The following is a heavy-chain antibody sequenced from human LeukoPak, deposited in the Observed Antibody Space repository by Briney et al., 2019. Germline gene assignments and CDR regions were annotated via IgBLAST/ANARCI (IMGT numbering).Heavy chain of an antibody. CDR1: GGTFSSYA. Sequence: SVKVSCKASGGTFSSYAISWVRQAPGQGLEWMGGIIPIFGTANYAQKFQGGVTITADESTSTAYMELSSLRSEDTAVYYCARGRDTAMRLSYFPSLDIWGPGTMVTVSS. CDR3: ARGRDTAMRLSYFPSLDI. CDR2: IIPIFGTA. J-gene: IGHJ3*02. D-gene: IGHD5-18*01. V-gene: IGHV1-69*01.